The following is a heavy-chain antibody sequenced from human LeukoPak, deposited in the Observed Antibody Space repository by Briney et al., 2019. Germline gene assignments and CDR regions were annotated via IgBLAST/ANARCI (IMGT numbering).Heavy chain of an antibody. D-gene: IGHD3-10*01. Sequence: ASVNVSCKASGYTFTSYGISWLRQAPAQGLEWMGWINAYNGKTNYAQKLQGRVTMTTDTSTSTAYMELRSLRSDDTAVYYCARDLIRGSLWFGDDEYYMDVWGKGTTVTVSS. CDR2: INAYNGKT. V-gene: IGHV1-18*01. J-gene: IGHJ6*03. CDR3: ARDLIRGSLWFGDDEYYMDV. CDR1: GYTFTSYG.